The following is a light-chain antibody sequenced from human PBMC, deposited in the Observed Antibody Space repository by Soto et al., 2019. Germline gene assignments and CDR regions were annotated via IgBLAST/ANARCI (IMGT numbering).Light chain of an antibody. CDR3: MQALQTPKT. CDR2: LGS. Sequence: DLVMTQSPLSLPVTPGEPASISCRSSQSLLHSTGYTYLDWYLQKPGQSPQLLIYLGSNRASGVPDRFSGSGSGADFTLKISRVEAEDVGVYYCMQALQTPKTFGQGTKVEIK. V-gene: IGKV2-28*01. J-gene: IGKJ1*01. CDR1: QSLLHSTGYTY.